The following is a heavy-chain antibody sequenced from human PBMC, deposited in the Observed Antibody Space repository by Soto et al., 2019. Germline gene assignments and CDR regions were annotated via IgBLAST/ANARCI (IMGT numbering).Heavy chain of an antibody. CDR1: GYTFTSYD. D-gene: IGHD6-13*01. CDR3: ARERSAAGTGWFDP. J-gene: IGHJ5*02. V-gene: IGHV1-8*01. CDR2: MNPNSGNT. Sequence: QVQLVQSGAEVKKPGASVKVSCKASGYTFTSYDINWVRQATGQGLEWMGWMNPNSGNTGYAQKFQGRVTMTRKTSMSTAYMELSRRRSEDTAVYYCARERSAAGTGWFDPWGQGTLVTVSS.